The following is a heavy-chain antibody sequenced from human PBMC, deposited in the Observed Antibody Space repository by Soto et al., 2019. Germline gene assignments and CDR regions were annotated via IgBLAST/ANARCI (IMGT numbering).Heavy chain of an antibody. D-gene: IGHD5-12*01. V-gene: IGHV1-18*04. J-gene: IGHJ4*02. CDR1: AYTFTSYG. CDR3: ARDGAGWLRSGEFDY. Sequence: QVQLVQSGAEVKKPGASVKVSCKASAYTFTSYGISWVRQAPGQGLERMGWISAYNGNTNYAQKLQGRVTMTTDTSTSTAYMELRSLRSDDTAVYYCARDGAGWLRSGEFDYWGQGTLVTVSS. CDR2: ISAYNGNT.